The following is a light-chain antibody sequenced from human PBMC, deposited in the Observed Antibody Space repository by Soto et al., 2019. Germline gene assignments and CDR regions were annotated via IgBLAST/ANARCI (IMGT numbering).Light chain of an antibody. CDR3: QQYRTFRT. CDR2: KAS. Sequence: DIQMTQSPSTLSASVGDRVTITFRSSQTSSNWLAWYQQRPGKAPNLLIYKASNLESGVPSRFSGSGSGTEFTLTISSLQPDDFATYYCQQYRTFRTFGQGTKVDIK. CDR1: QTSSNW. J-gene: IGKJ1*01. V-gene: IGKV1-5*03.